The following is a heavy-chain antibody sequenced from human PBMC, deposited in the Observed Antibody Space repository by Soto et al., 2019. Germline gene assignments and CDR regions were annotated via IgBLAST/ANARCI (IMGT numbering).Heavy chain of an antibody. Sequence: QVQLVQSGAEVKKPGSSVKVSCKASGGTFSSYAISWVRQAPGQGLEWMGGIIPIFGTANYAQKFQGRVTITADEATSTAYMELSSLRSEDTAVYYCARFNGYSYGYDPETYYFASWGQGTLVTVSS. J-gene: IGHJ4*02. D-gene: IGHD5-18*01. CDR1: GGTFSSYA. CDR2: IIPIFGTA. CDR3: ARFNGYSYGYDPETYYFAS. V-gene: IGHV1-69*12.